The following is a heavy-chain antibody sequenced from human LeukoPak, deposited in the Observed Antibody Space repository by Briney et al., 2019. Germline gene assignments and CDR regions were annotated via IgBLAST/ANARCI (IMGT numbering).Heavy chain of an antibody. J-gene: IGHJ6*02. CDR3: ARGVSCTNGVCYTSYYYYYGMDV. CDR2: INPSGGST. Sequence: ASVKVSCKASGYTFTSYYMHWVRQAPGQGLEWMGIINPSGGSTSYAQKFQGRVTMTRDTSTSTVCMELSSLRSEDTAVYYCARGVSCTNGVCYTSYYYYYGMDVWGQGTTVTVSS. CDR1: GYTFTSYY. D-gene: IGHD2-8*01. V-gene: IGHV1-46*01.